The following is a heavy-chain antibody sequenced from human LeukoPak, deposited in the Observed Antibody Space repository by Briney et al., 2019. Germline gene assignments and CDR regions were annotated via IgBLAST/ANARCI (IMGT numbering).Heavy chain of an antibody. CDR1: GFTFSSYA. D-gene: IGHD4-17*01. Sequence: PGGSLRLSCAASGFTFSSYAMSWVRQAPGNGLDWVSAISGNGGSTYYADSVKGRFTISRDNSKNTLYLQMNSLRAADTAVYYCARDYGDYRLFDYWGQGTLVTVSS. J-gene: IGHJ4*02. V-gene: IGHV3-23*01. CDR3: ARDYGDYRLFDY. CDR2: ISGNGGST.